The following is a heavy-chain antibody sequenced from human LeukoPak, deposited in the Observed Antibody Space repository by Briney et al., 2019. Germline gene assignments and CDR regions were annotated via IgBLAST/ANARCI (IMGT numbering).Heavy chain of an antibody. D-gene: IGHD3-10*01. CDR3: AMVRGVISPGAFDI. Sequence: SETLSLTCAVYGESFSSYFWSWIRQPPGKGLEWIGEINHSGYTNYNPSLESRVTISVDTSKKQFSLRRNSVTAADTAVYYCAMVRGVISPGAFDIWGQGTMVTVSS. J-gene: IGHJ3*02. V-gene: IGHV4-34*01. CDR2: INHSGYT. CDR1: GESFSSYF.